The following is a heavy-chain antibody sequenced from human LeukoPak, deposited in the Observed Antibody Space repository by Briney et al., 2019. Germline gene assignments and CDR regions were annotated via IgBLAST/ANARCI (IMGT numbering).Heavy chain of an antibody. CDR2: IISILGIA. D-gene: IGHD6-13*01. CDR1: GGTFSSYA. CDR3: ASGSIAAAGPNLDY. V-gene: IGHV1-69*04. J-gene: IGHJ4*02. Sequence: SVKVSCKASGGTFSSYAISWVRQAPGQGLEWMGRIISILGIANYAQKFQGRVTITADKSTSTAYMELSSLRSEDTAVYYCASGSIAAAGPNLDYWGQGTLVTVSS.